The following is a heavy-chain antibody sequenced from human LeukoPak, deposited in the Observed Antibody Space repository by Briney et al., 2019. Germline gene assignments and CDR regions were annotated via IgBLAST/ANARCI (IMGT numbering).Heavy chain of an antibody. Sequence: SETLSLTCAVYGGSFSGYYWSWIRQPPGKGLEWIGEINHSGSTNYNPSLKSRVTISADTSKNQFSLKLSSVTAADTAVYYCARVYGDYGDYWGQGTLVTVSS. CDR2: INHSGST. D-gene: IGHD4-17*01. J-gene: IGHJ4*02. CDR1: GGSFSGYY. CDR3: ARVYGDYGDY. V-gene: IGHV4-34*01.